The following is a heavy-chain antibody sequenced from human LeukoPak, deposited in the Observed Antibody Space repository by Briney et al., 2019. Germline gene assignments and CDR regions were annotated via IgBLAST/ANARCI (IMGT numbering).Heavy chain of an antibody. J-gene: IGHJ4*02. Sequence: ASVKVSCTASGYAFTDYYIYWVRQAPGQGLEWMGRINPNSGDTKYAQKFQGRVTITRDTSISTAYMELNRLRSDDTAVYYCAREDFGDFYFDSWGQGTLVTVSS. CDR1: GYAFTDYY. CDR3: AREDFGDFYFDS. D-gene: IGHD3-10*01. V-gene: IGHV1-2*06. CDR2: INPNSGDT.